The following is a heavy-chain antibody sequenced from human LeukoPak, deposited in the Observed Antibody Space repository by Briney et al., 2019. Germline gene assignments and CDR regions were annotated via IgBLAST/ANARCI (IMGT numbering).Heavy chain of an antibody. CDR2: IYYGGST. CDR3: AREGHAFDI. V-gene: IGHV4-39*07. CDR1: GGSISSSSYY. Sequence: PSETLSLTCTVSGGSISSSSYYWGWIRQPPGKGLEWIGSIYYGGSTYYNPSLKSRVTISVDTSKNQFSLKLSSVTAADTAVYYCAREGHAFDIWGQGTMVTVSS. J-gene: IGHJ3*02.